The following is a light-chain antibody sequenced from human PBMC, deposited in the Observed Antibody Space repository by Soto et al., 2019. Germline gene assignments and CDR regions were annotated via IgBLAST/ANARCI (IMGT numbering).Light chain of an antibody. J-gene: IGKJ2*01. CDR2: GTS. CDR3: QHYSSSPYP. V-gene: IGKV3-20*01. Sequence: EIELTQSPGTLSLSIGDRVTLSCRASQSISRSYSAWYQQKPSEATSLLIYGTSSKATGIPARFSGSGSGTDFTLTISSLEPDDFAVYYCQHYSSSPYPFGQGTKLEIK. CDR1: QSISRSY.